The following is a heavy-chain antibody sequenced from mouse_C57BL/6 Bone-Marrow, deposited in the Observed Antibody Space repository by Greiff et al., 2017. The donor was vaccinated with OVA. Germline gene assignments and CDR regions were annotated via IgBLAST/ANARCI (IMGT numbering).Heavy chain of an antibody. CDR2: INSEGGST. CDR3: ARHEDYYGSACFAY. CDR1: EYEFPSHD. J-gene: IGHJ3*01. Sequence: EVQVVESGGGLVQPGESLKLSCESNEYEFPSHDMSWVRKTPEKRLELVAAINSEGGSTYYPDNMERRFIISRDNTKNTLYLQMSSLRSDDTALYYCARHEDYYGSACFAYWGQGTLVTVSA. V-gene: IGHV5-2*01. D-gene: IGHD1-1*01.